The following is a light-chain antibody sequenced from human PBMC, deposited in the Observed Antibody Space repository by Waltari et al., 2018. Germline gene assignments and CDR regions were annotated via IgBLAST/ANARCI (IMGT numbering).Light chain of an antibody. CDR3: FSYAGSNSFA. CDR2: DVS. J-gene: IGLJ2*01. V-gene: IGLV2-23*02. Sequence: QSALTQPASVSGSPGQSITVSCIGTSNDIGSYNFVSWFQQHPGRAPKLMIYDVSERPLGVSNRFSGSKSGDTASLTISRLQAEDEADYYCFSYAGSNSFAFGGGTRVTVL. CDR1: SNDIGSYNF.